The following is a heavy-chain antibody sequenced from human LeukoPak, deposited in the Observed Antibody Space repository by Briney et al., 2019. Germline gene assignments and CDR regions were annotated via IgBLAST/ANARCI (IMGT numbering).Heavy chain of an antibody. CDR3: AKDHYVSGRYDAFDI. CDR2: ITTSGGRT. V-gene: IGHV3-23*01. D-gene: IGHD3-10*01. J-gene: IGHJ3*02. Sequence: GGSLRLSCAASGFTFSSYAMSWAGQPPGEGLEWVSSITTSGGRTYYADSVKGRFTISRDNAKNKLYLQMNRLIAEDTAVYYCAKDHYVSGRYDAFDIWGQGTMVTVSS. CDR1: GFTFSSYA.